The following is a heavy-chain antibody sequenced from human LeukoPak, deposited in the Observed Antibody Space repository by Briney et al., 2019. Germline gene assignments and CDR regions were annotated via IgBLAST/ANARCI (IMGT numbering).Heavy chain of an antibody. CDR1: RFTFSSYA. V-gene: IGHV3-23*01. CDR3: ARGGGNFWFDP. CDR2: ISGNGGST. J-gene: IGHJ5*02. Sequence: GGSLRLSCAASRFTFSSYAMSWVRQAPGKGLEWVSAISGNGGSTYYADSVKGRFTISRDNSKNTLYLQMNSLRAEDTAVYYCARGGGNFWFDPWGQGTLVTVSS. D-gene: IGHD4-23*01.